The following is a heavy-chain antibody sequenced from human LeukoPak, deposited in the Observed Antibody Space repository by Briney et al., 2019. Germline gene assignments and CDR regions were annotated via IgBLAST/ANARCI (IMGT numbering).Heavy chain of an antibody. CDR1: GGSISGSNYY. CDR3: AGHCRADTGPIDH. Sequence: PSETLSLTCTVSGGSISGSNYYWGWIRQPPGKGLEWIASVFYVGSTYYNPSLKSRVAIYIDTSKNQFSLKLTSVTSADTGVYYCAGHCRADTGPIDHWGQGTLVTVSS. J-gene: IGHJ4*02. CDR2: VFYVGST. D-gene: IGHD5-18*01. V-gene: IGHV4-39*01.